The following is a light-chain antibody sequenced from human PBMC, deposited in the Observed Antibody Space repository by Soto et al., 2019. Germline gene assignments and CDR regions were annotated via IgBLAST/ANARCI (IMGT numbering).Light chain of an antibody. Sequence: EIGMTQSRATLSVSPGERATRACRASQSITNNLAWYQQKPGQAPSLLLYGVSTRATGIPTRFSGSGSGTEFTLTIRSLQSEDFAIYYCQQYNNWPRTFGPGTKVDFK. J-gene: IGKJ3*01. CDR2: GVS. V-gene: IGKV3D-15*01. CDR1: QSITNN. CDR3: QQYNNWPRT.